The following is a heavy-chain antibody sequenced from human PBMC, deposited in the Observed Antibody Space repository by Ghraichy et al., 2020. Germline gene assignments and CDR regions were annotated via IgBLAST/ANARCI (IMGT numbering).Heavy chain of an antibody. CDR3: AKGGPAGWYFDY. J-gene: IGHJ4*02. V-gene: IGHV3-30*18. Sequence: GGSLRLSCAASGFTFSSYGMHWVRQAPGKGLEWVAVISYDGSNKYYADSVKGRFTISRDNSKNTLYLQMNSLRAEDTAVYYCAKGGPAGWYFDYWGQGTLVTVSS. CDR1: GFTFSSYG. CDR2: ISYDGSNK. D-gene: IGHD3-10*01.